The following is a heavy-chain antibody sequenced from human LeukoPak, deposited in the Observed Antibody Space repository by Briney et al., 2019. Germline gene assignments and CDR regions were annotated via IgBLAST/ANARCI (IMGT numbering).Heavy chain of an antibody. D-gene: IGHD3-10*01. Sequence: ASVKVSCKASGYTFTSYYMHWVRQAPGQGLEWMGIINPSGGSTSYAQKFQGRVTMTRNTSISTAYMGLSSMRSEDTAVYYCARGSISRLLWFGELLSHMDVWGKGTTVTISS. CDR3: ARGSISRLLWFGELLSHMDV. CDR2: INPSGGST. V-gene: IGHV1-46*01. J-gene: IGHJ6*03. CDR1: GYTFTSYY.